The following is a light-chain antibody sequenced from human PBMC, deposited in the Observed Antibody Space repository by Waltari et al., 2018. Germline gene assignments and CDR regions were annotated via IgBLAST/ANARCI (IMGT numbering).Light chain of an antibody. V-gene: IGKV4-1*01. J-gene: IGKJ1*01. CDR1: QSVFYSSNNKNC. CDR2: WAS. Sequence: DIVMTQSPDSLAVSLGEGAIIDCKSSQSVFYSSNNKNCLAWYQQKPGQPPKVLIYWASTRKSGVPDRFRCSWAGTDFSLTISSLQAEDVAVYYWQQYYSTPWTFGQGTKVEI. CDR3: QQYYSTPWT.